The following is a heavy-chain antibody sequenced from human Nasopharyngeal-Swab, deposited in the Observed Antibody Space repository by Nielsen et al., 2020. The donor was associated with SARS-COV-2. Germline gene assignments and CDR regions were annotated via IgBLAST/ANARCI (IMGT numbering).Heavy chain of an antibody. Sequence: SETLSLTCTVSGGSISSSNYYWGWIRQPPGKALEWIGNIYYSGSTYYNPSLKSRVTISVDTSKNQFSLKLSSVTAADTAVYYCARRGPLLTPIWYWGQGTLVTVSS. J-gene: IGHJ4*02. V-gene: IGHV4-39*01. CDR2: IYYSGST. D-gene: IGHD4/OR15-4a*01. CDR3: ARRGPLLTPIWY. CDR1: GGSISSSNYY.